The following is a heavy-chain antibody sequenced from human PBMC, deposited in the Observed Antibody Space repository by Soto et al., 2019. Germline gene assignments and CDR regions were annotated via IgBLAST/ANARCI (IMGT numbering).Heavy chain of an antibody. CDR1: GFSVGRNY. CDR3: ARKSDSSPVPEADGV. D-gene: IGHD2-8*01. V-gene: IGHV3-53*02. Sequence: EVQLVETGGGLIQPGGSLRLSCAASGFSVGRNYRTWFGQSPGKGLEWVSLIYSNGDTDYADSVKGRFSISRDNFKNTLYLQMNNLRAEDTAVYHCARKSDSSPVPEADGVWGRGTLVTVSS. CDR2: IYSNGDT. J-gene: IGHJ4*02.